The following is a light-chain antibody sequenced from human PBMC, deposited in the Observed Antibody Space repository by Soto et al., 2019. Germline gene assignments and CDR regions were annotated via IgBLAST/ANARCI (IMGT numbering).Light chain of an antibody. V-gene: IGKV1-5*03. J-gene: IGKJ1*01. Sequence: DIQMPQYPSTLSASVGDRVTITCRASQSISSWLAWYQQKPGRAPKLLIYKSSILESGVPSRFSGSGSGTEFTLTISSLQPDDFATYYCQQFNTSPWTFGQGTKVDIK. CDR1: QSISSW. CDR3: QQFNTSPWT. CDR2: KSS.